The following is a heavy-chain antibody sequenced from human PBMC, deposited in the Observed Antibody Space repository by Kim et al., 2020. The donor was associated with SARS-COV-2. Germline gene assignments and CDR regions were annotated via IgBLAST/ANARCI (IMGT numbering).Heavy chain of an antibody. CDR2: IYYSGST. CDR1: GGSISSYY. D-gene: IGHD2-21*01. J-gene: IGHJ4*02. Sequence: SETLSLTCTVSGGSISSYYWSWIRQPPGKGLEWIGYIYYSGSTNYNPSLKSRVTISVDTSKNQFSLKLSSVTAADTAVYYCASGRPSSLFALLGWGQGTLVTVSS. CDR3: ASGRPSSLFALLG. V-gene: IGHV4-59*01.